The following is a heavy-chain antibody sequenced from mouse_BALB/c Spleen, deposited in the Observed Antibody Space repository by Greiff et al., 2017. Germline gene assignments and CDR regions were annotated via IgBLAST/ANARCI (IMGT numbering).Heavy chain of an antibody. J-gene: IGHJ4*01. CDR2: ISSGSSTI. CDR1: GFTFSSFG. Sequence: EVKLVESGGGLVQPGGSRKLSCAASGFTFSSFGMHWVRQAPEKGLEWVAYISSGSSTIYYADTVKGRFTISRDNPKNTLFLQMTSLRSEDTAMYYCARAGISLMDYWGQGTSVTVSS. CDR3: ARAGISLMDY. V-gene: IGHV5-17*02. D-gene: IGHD6-1*01.